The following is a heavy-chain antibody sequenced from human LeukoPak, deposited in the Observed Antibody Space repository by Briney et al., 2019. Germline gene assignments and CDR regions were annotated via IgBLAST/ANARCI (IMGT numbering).Heavy chain of an antibody. CDR1: GFTFSNYW. Sequence: GGSLRLSCVASGFTFSNYWMTWVRQAPGKGLEWVANIKLDGSETYYVDSVKGRFTISRDNTQNSLYLQMNSLRAEDTAVYYCARDQTPYYWGQGTLVTVSS. J-gene: IGHJ4*02. V-gene: IGHV3-7*01. CDR3: ARDQTPYY. CDR2: IKLDGSET.